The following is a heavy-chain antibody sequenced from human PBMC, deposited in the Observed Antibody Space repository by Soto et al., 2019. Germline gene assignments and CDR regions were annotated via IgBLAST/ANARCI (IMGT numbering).Heavy chain of an antibody. V-gene: IGHV3-33*01. Sequence: QVQLVESGGGVVQPGRSLRLSCAASGFTFSSYGMHWVRQAPGKGLEWVAVIWYDGSNKYYADSVKGRFTISRDNSKNTLYLQMNSLRAEDTAVYYCARGGSSSWYNASDIWGQGTMVTVSS. CDR3: ARGGSSSWYNASDI. D-gene: IGHD6-13*01. J-gene: IGHJ3*02. CDR2: IWYDGSNK. CDR1: GFTFSSYG.